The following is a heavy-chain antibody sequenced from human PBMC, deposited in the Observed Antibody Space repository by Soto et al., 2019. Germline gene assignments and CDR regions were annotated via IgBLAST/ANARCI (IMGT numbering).Heavy chain of an antibody. Sequence: LRLYCAASGFTFSSSWMHCIRQAPGKGLVWVSRINTDGITTNYADSVKGRFTTSRDNAMNTLYLQMNSLTAEDTAVYYCGRDHCTTITCSTVWFDPWRPGTLVTVSS. J-gene: IGHJ5*02. D-gene: IGHD5-12*01. CDR2: INTDGITT. V-gene: IGHV3-74*01. CDR3: GRDHCTTITCSTVWFDP. CDR1: GFTFSSSW.